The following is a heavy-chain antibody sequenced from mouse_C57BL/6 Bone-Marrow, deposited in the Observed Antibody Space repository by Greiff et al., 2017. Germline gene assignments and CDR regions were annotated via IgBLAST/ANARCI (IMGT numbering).Heavy chain of an antibody. Sequence: QVQLQQSGAELARPGASVKLSCKASGYTFTSYGISWVKQRTGQGLEWIGEIYPRSGNTYYNEKFKGKDTLTADKSSSTAYLELRSLTSEDSAVVYCAGSGRWPPGGYWGEGTTLTVSS. V-gene: IGHV1-81*01. CDR1: GYTFTSYG. CDR2: IYPRSGNT. J-gene: IGHJ2*01. D-gene: IGHD2-3*01. CDR3: AGSGRWPPGGY.